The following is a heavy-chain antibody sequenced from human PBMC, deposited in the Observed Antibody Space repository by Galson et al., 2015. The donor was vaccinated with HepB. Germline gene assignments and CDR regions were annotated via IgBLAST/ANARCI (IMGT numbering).Heavy chain of an antibody. CDR1: GFTFRSYI. CDR3: ARVRDGLALDAFDI. Sequence: SLRLSCAASGFTFRSYIMHWVRQAPGKGLEWVSSITGGANYINYAGSVKGRFTISRDNARNSLFLQMNSLGADDTAVYYCARVRDGLALDAFDIWGQGTMVTVSS. D-gene: IGHD4-17*01. J-gene: IGHJ3*02. CDR2: ITGGANYI. V-gene: IGHV3-21*01.